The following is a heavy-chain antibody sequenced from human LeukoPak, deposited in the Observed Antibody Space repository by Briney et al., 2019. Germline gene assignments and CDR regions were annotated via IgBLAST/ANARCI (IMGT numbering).Heavy chain of an antibody. CDR2: IAGSGDI. CDR3: ARGGTNGYCSGTSCYSFDP. J-gene: IGHJ5*02. CDR1: GGSISDYY. V-gene: IGHV4-59*01. Sequence: TPSETLSLTCVVSGGSISDYYWSWIPQAPEKGLEWIGNIAGSGDINYNPSLKSRVTISADTYKNHFSLNLTSVTAADTAVYHCARGGTNGYCSGTSCYSFDPWGRGTLVRVSS. D-gene: IGHD2-15*01.